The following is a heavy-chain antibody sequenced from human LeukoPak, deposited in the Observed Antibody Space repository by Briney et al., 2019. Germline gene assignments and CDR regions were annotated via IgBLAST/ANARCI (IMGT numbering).Heavy chain of an antibody. J-gene: IGHJ4*02. CDR1: GGSFSGYY. V-gene: IGHV4-34*01. CDR3: ATLNVDTAMVNYFDY. D-gene: IGHD5-18*01. CDR2: INHSGST. Sequence: PSETLSLTCAVNGGSFSGYYWSWIRQPPGKGLEWIGEINHSGSTNYNPSLKSRVTISVDTSKNQFSLKLSSVTAADTAVYYCATLNVDTAMVNYFDYWGQGTLVTVSS.